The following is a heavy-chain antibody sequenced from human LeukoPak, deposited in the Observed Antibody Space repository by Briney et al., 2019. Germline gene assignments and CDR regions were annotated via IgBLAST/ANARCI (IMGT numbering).Heavy chain of an antibody. V-gene: IGHV1-46*01. D-gene: IGHD1-26*01. CDR2: INPSGGST. CDR1: GYTFTSYY. CDR3: ATGLHSGSYRNWFDP. J-gene: IGHJ5*02. Sequence: GASVKVSCKASGYTFTSYYMHWVRQAPGQGLEWMGIINPSGGSTSYAQKFQGRVTMTRDTSTSTVYMELSSLRSEDTAVYYCATGLHSGSYRNWFDPWGQGTLVTVSS.